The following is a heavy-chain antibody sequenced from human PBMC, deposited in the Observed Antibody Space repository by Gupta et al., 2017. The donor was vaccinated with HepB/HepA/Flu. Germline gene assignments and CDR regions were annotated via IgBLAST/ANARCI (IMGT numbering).Heavy chain of an antibody. CDR3: ASRDSGRYNFDD. D-gene: IGHD1-26*01. J-gene: IGHJ4*01. CDR2: ITPILGIA. V-gene: IGHV1-69*04. Sequence: QVQLVQSGAEVKKPASSVKVSCKASGGTFSSYAISCVRQAPGQWHEWMGRITPILGIANYAQKFQGRVTINADKSTRTAYIEVRRMRSEDTAVYYCASRDSGRYNFDDGGHVTMVTVYS. CDR1: GGTFSSYA.